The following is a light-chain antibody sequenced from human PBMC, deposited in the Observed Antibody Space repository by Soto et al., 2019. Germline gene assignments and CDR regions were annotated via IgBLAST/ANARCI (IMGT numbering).Light chain of an antibody. CDR2: ENN. CDR1: TSNIGSNY. CDR3: GTWDSSLSVYVV. J-gene: IGLJ2*01. Sequence: QSVLTQPPSVSAAPGQKVTISCSGSTSNIGSNYVSWYQQLPGTAPKLLIYENNKRPSGIPDRFSGSKSGTSATLGITGLQTGDEADYYCGTWDSSLSVYVVFGGGTQLTVL. V-gene: IGLV1-51*02.